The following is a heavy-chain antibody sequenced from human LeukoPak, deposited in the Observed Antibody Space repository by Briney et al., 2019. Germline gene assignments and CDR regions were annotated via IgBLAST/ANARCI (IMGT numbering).Heavy chain of an antibody. V-gene: IGHV3-23*01. CDR3: AKNFAPGNAFYDF. D-gene: IGHD1-1*01. Sequence: GGSLRLSCAASGFSFSTYAMTWVRQAPGRGLEWVSAIDWTSHYIFYRDSVQGRFTTSRDNSRATLFLQMNSLTAEDSAVYYCAKNFAPGNAFYDFWGQGVLVAVSS. CDR2: IDWTSHYI. CDR1: GFSFSTYA. J-gene: IGHJ4*02.